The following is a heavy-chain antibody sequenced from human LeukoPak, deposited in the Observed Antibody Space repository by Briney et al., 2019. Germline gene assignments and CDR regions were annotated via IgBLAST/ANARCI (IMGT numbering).Heavy chain of an antibody. CDR2: ISASGGST. D-gene: IGHD2-15*01. Sequence: GGSLRLSCAASGFTFSSYAMSWVRQAPGKGLEWVSGISASGGSTYYADSVKGRFTISRDNSKNTLYLQMNSLRAEDTAVYYCAKQLGYCSDGSCYFPYWGQGTLVTVSS. CDR1: GFTFSSYA. CDR3: AKQLGYCSDGSCYFPY. J-gene: IGHJ4*02. V-gene: IGHV3-23*01.